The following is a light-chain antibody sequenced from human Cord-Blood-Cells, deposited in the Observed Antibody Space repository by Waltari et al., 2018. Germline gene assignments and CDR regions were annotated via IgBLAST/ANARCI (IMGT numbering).Light chain of an antibody. Sequence: EIVLTQSPATLSLSPGERATLPCRARQSVSSYLALYQQKPGQAPRLLIYDASNRATGIPARFSGSGSWTDFTLTIRSLEPEDFAVYYCQQRSNWPPAFGQGTKVEIK. J-gene: IGKJ1*01. CDR3: QQRSNWPPA. CDR1: QSVSSY. V-gene: IGKV3-11*01. CDR2: DAS.